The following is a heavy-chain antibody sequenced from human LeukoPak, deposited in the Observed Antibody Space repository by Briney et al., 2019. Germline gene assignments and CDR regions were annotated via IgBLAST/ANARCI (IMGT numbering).Heavy chain of an antibody. D-gene: IGHD3-22*01. V-gene: IGHV6-1*01. J-gene: IGHJ4*02. CDR2: TYYRSKWYN. Sequence: SQTLSLTCAISGDSVSSNSAAWNWIRQSPLRGLEWLGRTYYRSKWYNDYAVSVKSRITINQDTSKNQFSLQLNSVTPEDTAVYYCARDLTYYYDSSGYYPFDYWGQGTLVTVSS. CDR3: ARDLTYYYDSSGYYPFDY. CDR1: GDSVSSNSAA.